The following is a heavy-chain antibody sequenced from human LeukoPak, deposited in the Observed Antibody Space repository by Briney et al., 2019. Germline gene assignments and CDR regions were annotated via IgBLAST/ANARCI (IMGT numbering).Heavy chain of an antibody. D-gene: IGHD4-17*01. CDR2: ISGSGGST. CDR1: GFTFSSYA. V-gene: IGHV3-23*01. Sequence: PGGSMRLSCAAYGFTFSSYAMSWVRQAPGKVLEWVSAISGSGGSTYYADSVKGRLTISRDNSKNTLYLQMNSLRAEDTAVYYWAIPLTVTTFSREIYFDYWGQGTLVTVSS. CDR3: AIPLTVTTFSREIYFDY. J-gene: IGHJ4*02.